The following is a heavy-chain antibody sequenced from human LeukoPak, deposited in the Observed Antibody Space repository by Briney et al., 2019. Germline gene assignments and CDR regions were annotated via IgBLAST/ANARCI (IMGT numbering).Heavy chain of an antibody. J-gene: IGHJ6*02. CDR1: GFTFSSYA. Sequence: PGGSLRLSCEASGFTFSSYAIRWVRQAPGTGLEWVSSIPGSGGATYYADSVRGRFSISRDSSKNTVYLQMNSLRDEDTAVYSCARARPWDSSRSYYFGMDVWGHGTTVTVSS. CDR3: ARARPWDSSRSYYFGMDV. V-gene: IGHV3-23*01. D-gene: IGHD3-22*01. CDR2: IPGSGGAT.